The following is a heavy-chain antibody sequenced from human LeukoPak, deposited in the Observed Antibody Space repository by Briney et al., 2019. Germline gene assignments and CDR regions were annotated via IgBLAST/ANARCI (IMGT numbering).Heavy chain of an antibody. CDR1: GFTFSSYS. CDR3: AGIRYYYDSSGYYTPKNIDY. Sequence: GGSLRLSCAASGFTFSSYSMNWVRQAPGKGLEWVSYISSSSSTIYYADSVKGRFTISRDNAKNSLYLQMNSLRAEDTAVYYCAGIRYYYDSSGYYTPKNIDYWGQGTLVNGSS. CDR2: ISSSSSTI. J-gene: IGHJ4*02. V-gene: IGHV3-48*01. D-gene: IGHD3-22*01.